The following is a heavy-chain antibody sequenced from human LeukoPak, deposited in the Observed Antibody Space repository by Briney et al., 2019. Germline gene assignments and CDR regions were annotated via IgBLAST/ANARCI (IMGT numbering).Heavy chain of an antibody. J-gene: IGHJ4*02. CDR2: ISYDGSNK. CDR3: TRSRFCTSGSCYFDY. Sequence: PGGSLRLSCAASGFTFSSYAMHWVRQAPGKGLEWVAVISYDGSNKYYADSVKGRFTISRDNAKNSLYLQMNSLRDEDTAVYYCTRSRFCTSGSCYFDYWGQGVLVTVSS. CDR1: GFTFSSYA. D-gene: IGHD2-15*01. V-gene: IGHV3-30-3*01.